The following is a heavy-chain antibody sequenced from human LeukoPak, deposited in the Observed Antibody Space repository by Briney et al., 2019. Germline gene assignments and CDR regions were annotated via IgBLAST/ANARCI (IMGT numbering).Heavy chain of an antibody. J-gene: IGHJ4*02. CDR3: ARYYYGSGSYDY. V-gene: IGHV1-2*02. D-gene: IGHD3-10*01. CDR1: GYTFTGDY. CDR2: INPNSGGT. Sequence: GESLKISCKASGYTFTGDYMHWVRQAPGQGLEWMGWINPNSGGTNYAQKFQGRVTMTRDTSISTAYMELSSLRSEDTAVYYCARYYYGSGSYDYWGQGTLVTVSS.